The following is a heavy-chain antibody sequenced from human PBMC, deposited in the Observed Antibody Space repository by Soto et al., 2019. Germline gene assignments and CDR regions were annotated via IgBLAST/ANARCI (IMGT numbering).Heavy chain of an antibody. V-gene: IGHV1-2*06. Sequence: ASVKVSCKASGYRFTTHYIHWVRQAPGQGLEWMGRMNVGTGGTTYAHKFQDRVIITRDTSASTGYMELSSLTSEDTAVYYCARGKGMEENYFYYGLDIWGQGTTVTVSS. D-gene: IGHD1-1*01. CDR2: MNVGTGGT. J-gene: IGHJ6*02. CDR1: GYRFTTHY. CDR3: ARGKGMEENYFYYGLDI.